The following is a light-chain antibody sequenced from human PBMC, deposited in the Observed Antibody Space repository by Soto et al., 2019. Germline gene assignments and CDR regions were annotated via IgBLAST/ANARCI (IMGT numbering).Light chain of an antibody. CDR3: QQSSNWPRT. J-gene: IGKJ1*01. Sequence: EIVMTQSPATLSVSPGARVTLSCSASQFISNSLPWYQQRPGQPPRLLIYGASTRAAGISARFSGSGSGTEFTLTISSLQSEDFAVYYCQQSSNWPRTFGQGTK. V-gene: IGKV3-15*01. CDR2: GAS. CDR1: QFISNS.